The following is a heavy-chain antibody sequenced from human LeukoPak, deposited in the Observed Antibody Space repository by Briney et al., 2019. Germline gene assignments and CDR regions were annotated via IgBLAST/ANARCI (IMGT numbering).Heavy chain of an antibody. Sequence: SETLSLTCTVSGGSISSYYWSWIRQSAGKGLEWIGRIYTSGSTNYNPSLKSRVSMSVDTSKNQSSLKLSSVTAADAAVYYCARTPRYCSSTSCYAFDIWGQGTMVTVSS. D-gene: IGHD2-2*01. CDR1: GGSISSYY. J-gene: IGHJ3*02. CDR2: IYTSGST. V-gene: IGHV4-4*07. CDR3: ARTPRYCSSTSCYAFDI.